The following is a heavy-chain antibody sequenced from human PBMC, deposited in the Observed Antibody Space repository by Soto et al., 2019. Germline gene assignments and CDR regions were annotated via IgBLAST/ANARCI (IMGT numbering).Heavy chain of an antibody. CDR1: GFTFSSYS. V-gene: IGHV3-48*01. CDR2: ISSSSSTI. Sequence: GSLRLSCAASGFTFSSYSMNWVRQAPGKGLEWVSYISSSSSTIYYADSVKGRFTISRDNAKNSLYLQMNSLRAEDTAVYYCARDSDFWSGYYFDYWGQGTLVTVSS. J-gene: IGHJ4*02. CDR3: ARDSDFWSGYYFDY. D-gene: IGHD3-3*01.